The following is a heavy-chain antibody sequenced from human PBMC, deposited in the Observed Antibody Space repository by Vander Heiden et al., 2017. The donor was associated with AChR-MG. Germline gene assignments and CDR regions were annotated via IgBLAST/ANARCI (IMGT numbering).Heavy chain of an antibody. CDR2: ISGSGGST. CDR1: GCPLSCSA. D-gene: IGHD3-3*01. CDR3: ASLAYYDFWSGYLGAFDI. Sequence: EVQLLESGGGLVQPGGSLSLSCAAPGCPLSCSAMSWVRQAPGKGLEWVSAISGSGGSTYYADSVKGRFTISRDNSKNTLYLQMNSLRAEDTAVYYCASLAYYDFWSGYLGAFDIWGQGTMVTVSS. V-gene: IGHV3-23*01. J-gene: IGHJ3*02.